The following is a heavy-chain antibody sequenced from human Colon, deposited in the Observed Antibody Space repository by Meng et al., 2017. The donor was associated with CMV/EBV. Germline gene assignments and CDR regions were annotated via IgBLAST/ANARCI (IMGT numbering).Heavy chain of an antibody. V-gene: IGHV3-7*01. CDR3: ATRGQAPAK. CDR2: LNEDGNEK. Sequence: GESLKISCAASGFSFTDYAMSWVRQAPGKGLEWVANLNEDGNEKYYVDSVKGRFIISRDNARNSLYLQMNNLRVDDTAVYYCATRGQAPAKWGQGALVTVSS. CDR1: GFSFTDYA. J-gene: IGHJ4*02.